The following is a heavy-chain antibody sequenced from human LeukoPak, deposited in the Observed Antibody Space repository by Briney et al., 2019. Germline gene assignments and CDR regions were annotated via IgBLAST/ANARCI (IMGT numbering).Heavy chain of an antibody. CDR2: MSSDESTT. CDR1: GFTLSSYW. V-gene: IGHV3-74*01. D-gene: IGHD3-10*01. Sequence: GGSLRLSCAASGFTLSSYWMHWARQTPGKGLVWVSRMSSDESTTNYADSVRGRFTIFRDNAKNALYLQMNNLRAEDTAIYFCARGRGPYGWFDPWGQGTLVTVSS. J-gene: IGHJ5*02. CDR3: ARGRGPYGWFDP.